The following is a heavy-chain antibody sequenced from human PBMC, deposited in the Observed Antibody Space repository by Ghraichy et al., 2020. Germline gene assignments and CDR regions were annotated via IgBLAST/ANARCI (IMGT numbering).Heavy chain of an antibody. Sequence: GGSLRLSCAASGFTFSSYAMHWVRQAPGKGLEWVAVISYDGSNKYYADSVKGRFTISRDNSKNTLYLQMNSLRAEDTAVYYCARDGDTAMVRFPHPISYWGQGTLVTVSS. D-gene: IGHD5-18*01. V-gene: IGHV3-30*04. J-gene: IGHJ4*02. CDR2: ISYDGSNK. CDR3: ARDGDTAMVRFPHPISY. CDR1: GFTFSSYA.